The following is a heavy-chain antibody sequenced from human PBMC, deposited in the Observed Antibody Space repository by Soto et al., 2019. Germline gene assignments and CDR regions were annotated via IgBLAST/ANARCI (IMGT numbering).Heavy chain of an antibody. CDR3: AKMSSENYYEPVFS. V-gene: IGHV3-11*01. Sequence: QVQLVESGGGLVKTGGSLRIVCEASGFTFSDYYMSWVRQAPGKGLEWVSYISSSGNIIYYADSVKGRFTISRDNANNSVYLQMNSLRAEDTALYFWAKMSSENYYEPVFSWGQGTLVTVSS. CDR1: GFTFSDYY. CDR2: ISSSGNII. J-gene: IGHJ4*02. D-gene: IGHD3-22*01.